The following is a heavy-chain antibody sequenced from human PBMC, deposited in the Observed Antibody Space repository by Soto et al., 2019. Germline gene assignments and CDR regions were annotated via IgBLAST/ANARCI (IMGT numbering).Heavy chain of an antibody. CDR1: GFVFSTYG. CDR2: IWYDGNNQ. Sequence: QVKLVESGGGVVQPGRSLRLSCAASGFVFSTYGMHWVRQAPGKGLEWVAVIWYDGNNQYYLDSVKGRFSISRDNSKNTLYLPMSSLRAEDMAVYYGARDGSEYGELNALDIWGRGTMVTVSS. CDR3: ARDGSEYGELNALDI. D-gene: IGHD4-17*01. V-gene: IGHV3-33*01. J-gene: IGHJ3*02.